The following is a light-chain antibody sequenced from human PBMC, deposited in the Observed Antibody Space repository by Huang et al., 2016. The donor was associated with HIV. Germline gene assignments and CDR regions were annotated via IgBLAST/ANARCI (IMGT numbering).Light chain of an antibody. Sequence: DIQMTQSPSSLSASVGDRVPITCRSRQSISNYLNWYEQKPGKAPKLLIYAASSLQSGVPSRFSGSGSGTDFTLTISSLQPEDSAAYYCQQSYSPRTFGPGTKVDIK. CDR2: AAS. J-gene: IGKJ3*01. CDR1: QSISNY. V-gene: IGKV1-39*01. CDR3: QQSYSPRT.